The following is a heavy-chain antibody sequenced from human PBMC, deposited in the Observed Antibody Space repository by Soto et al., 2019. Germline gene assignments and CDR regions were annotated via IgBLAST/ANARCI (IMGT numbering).Heavy chain of an antibody. CDR1: GYTFTSYG. Sequence: GASVKVSCKASGYTFTSYGISWVRQAPGQGLEWMGWISAYNGNTNYAQKLQGRVTMTTDTSTSTAYMELRSLRSDDTAVYYCARFSGYVGDDAFVLWGHGKVLPVSS. CDR3: ARFSGYVGDDAFVL. CDR2: ISAYNGNT. D-gene: IGHD5-12*01. J-gene: IGHJ3*01. V-gene: IGHV1-18*01.